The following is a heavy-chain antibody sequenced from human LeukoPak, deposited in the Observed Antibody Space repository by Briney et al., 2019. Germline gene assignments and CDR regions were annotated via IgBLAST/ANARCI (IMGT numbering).Heavy chain of an antibody. D-gene: IGHD2-21*02. V-gene: IGHV4-34*01. CDR3: ARGVVVTAIPYFDY. J-gene: IGHJ4*02. CDR2: INHSGST. Sequence: SETLSLTCAVYGGSFSGYYWSWIRQPPGKGLEWIGEINHSGSTNYNPSLKSRVTISVDTSKNQFSPKLSSVTAADTAVYYCARGVVVTAIPYFDYWGQGTLVTVSS. CDR1: GGSFSGYY.